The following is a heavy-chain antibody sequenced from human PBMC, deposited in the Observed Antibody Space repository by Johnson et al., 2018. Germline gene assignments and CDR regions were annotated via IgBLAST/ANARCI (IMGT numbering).Heavy chain of an antibody. Sequence: EVQLVEAGGGLVQPGGTLRLSCAASGFTVSSNYMSWVRQAPGKGLEWVSVLYSGGSTDYADAVKGRFTISRENSKNTLYLQMKSLRAEDTAVYYCAKAPDYYYYYMDVWGKGTTVTVSS. CDR3: AKAPDYYYYYMDV. CDR2: LYSGGST. CDR1: GFTVSSNY. J-gene: IGHJ6*03. V-gene: IGHV3-66*01.